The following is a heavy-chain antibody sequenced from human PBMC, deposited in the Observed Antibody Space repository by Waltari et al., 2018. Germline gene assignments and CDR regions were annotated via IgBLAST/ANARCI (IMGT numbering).Heavy chain of an antibody. CDR3: ARDRGRGLYLDT. Sequence: QLQLQESGPGLVRPSGTLSLICAVPGYSMVSTDCWSWVRQPPGKGLEWIGQVRGDGRTNYNPSFASRVIISLDTSTHHFALEVTSATAADTALYYCARDRGRGLYLDTWGQGILVTVAP. J-gene: IGHJ4*02. CDR2: VRGDGRT. D-gene: IGHD2-15*01. CDR1: GYSMVSTDC. V-gene: IGHV4-4*02.